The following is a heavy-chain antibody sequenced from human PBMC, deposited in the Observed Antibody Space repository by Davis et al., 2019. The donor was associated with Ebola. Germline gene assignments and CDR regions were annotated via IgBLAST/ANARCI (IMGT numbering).Heavy chain of an antibody. CDR3: ARSAYPYNWLDP. CDR2: ISGYNADS. V-gene: IGHV1-18*04. J-gene: IGHJ5*02. D-gene: IGHD3-16*01. CDR1: GYTFTNSG. Sequence: ASVKVSCKASGYTFTNSGVSWVRQAPGQGLEWVGWISGYNADSSFAQKLQDRVTMTTDTSTSTAYMELRNLRFDDTAIYYCARSAYPYNWLDPWGQGTLVTVSS.